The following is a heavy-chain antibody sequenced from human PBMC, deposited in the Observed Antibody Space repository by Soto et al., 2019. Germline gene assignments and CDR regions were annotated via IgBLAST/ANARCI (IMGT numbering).Heavy chain of an antibody. V-gene: IGHV1-46*01. CDR1: GYTFTSYY. CDR2: INPSGGST. J-gene: IGHJ6*02. D-gene: IGHD6-6*01. CDR3: ARGPYSSSRYYYYYGMDV. Sequence: QVQLVQSGAEVKKPGASVKVSCKASGYTFTSYYMHWVRQAPGQGLEWMGIINPSGGSTSYAQKFPGKSRMTRDTATSNVYMELGRRRFEDTAVDYWARGPYSSSRYYYYYGMDVWGQGTTVTVSS.